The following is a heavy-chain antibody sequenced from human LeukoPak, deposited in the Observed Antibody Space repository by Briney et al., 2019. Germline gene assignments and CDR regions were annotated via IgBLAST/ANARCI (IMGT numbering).Heavy chain of an antibody. V-gene: IGHV4-59*01. CDR1: GGSISGNY. Sequence: PSEILSLTCTVSGGSISGNYWSWVRQPPGKGLEWIGDIYYSGGTKYNPSLKSRVTISVDTSKNQFSLKLSSVTPADTAVYYCARETGNRFDPWGQGTLFTVSS. CDR2: IYYSGGT. D-gene: IGHD3-10*01. J-gene: IGHJ5*02. CDR3: ARETGNRFDP.